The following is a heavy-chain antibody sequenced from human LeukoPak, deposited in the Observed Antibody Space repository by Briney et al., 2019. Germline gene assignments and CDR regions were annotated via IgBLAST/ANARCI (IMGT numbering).Heavy chain of an antibody. J-gene: IGHJ6*02. CDR2: IYHSGST. D-gene: IGHD3-22*01. V-gene: IGHV4-4*02. CDR3: ARELYYYDSSGYSYFYGMDV. Sequence: SETLSLTCAVSGGSISSSNWWSWVRQPPVKGLEWIGEIYHSGSTNYNPSLKSRVTISVDKSKNQFSLKLSSVTAADTAVYYCARELYYYDSSGYSYFYGMDVWGQGTTVTVSS. CDR1: GGSISSSNW.